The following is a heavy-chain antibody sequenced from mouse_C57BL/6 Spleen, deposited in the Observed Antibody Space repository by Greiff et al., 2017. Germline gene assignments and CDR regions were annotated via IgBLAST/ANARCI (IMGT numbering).Heavy chain of an antibody. J-gene: IGHJ2*01. V-gene: IGHV1-82*01. CDR2: IYPGDGDT. Sequence: VQLQESGPELVKPGASVKISCKASGYAFSSSWMNWVKQRPGQGLEWIGRIYPGDGDTNYNGKFKGKATLTADKSSSTAYMQLSSLTSEDSAVYFCGRGGLFDYRGKGTTLTVSS. CDR1: GYAFSSSW. CDR3: GRGGLFDY. D-gene: IGHD1-1*02.